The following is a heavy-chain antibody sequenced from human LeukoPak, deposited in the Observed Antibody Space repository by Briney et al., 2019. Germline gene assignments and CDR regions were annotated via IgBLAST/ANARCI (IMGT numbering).Heavy chain of an antibody. Sequence: SEXLSLTCTVSGGSISSYYWSWLRQPPGKGLEWIGYIYYSGSTNYNPSLKSRVTISVDTSKNQFSLKLSSVTAADTAVYYCARETGYSSGPFDYWGQGTLVTVSS. J-gene: IGHJ4*02. CDR2: IYYSGST. V-gene: IGHV4-59*01. D-gene: IGHD6-19*01. CDR1: GGSISSYY. CDR3: ARETGYSSGPFDY.